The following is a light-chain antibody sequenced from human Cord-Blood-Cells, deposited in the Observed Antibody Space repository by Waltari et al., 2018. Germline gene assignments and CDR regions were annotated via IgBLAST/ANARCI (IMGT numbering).Light chain of an antibody. CDR2: VGTGGIVG. CDR3: GADHGSGSNFVLV. Sequence: QPVLTQPPSASASLGASVTLTCTLSSGYSNYKVDWYQQSPGKGPRFVMRVGTGGIVGSKGDGIPDRFSVLGSGLNRYLTIKNIQEEDESDYHCGADHGSGSNFVLVVGGGTKLTVL. V-gene: IGLV9-49*01. J-gene: IGLJ3*02. CDR1: SGYSNYK.